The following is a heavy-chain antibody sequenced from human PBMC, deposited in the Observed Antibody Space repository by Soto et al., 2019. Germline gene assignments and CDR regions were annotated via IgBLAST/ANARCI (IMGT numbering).Heavy chain of an antibody. D-gene: IGHD3-22*01. Sequence: QLQLQESGPGLVRPSETLSLTCIVSGGSISSSSYYWGWIRQPPGKGLEWIGSIYSSGGAYYNPSLKSRVTISVDTSKNQFSLKQTSVTAADTAVYYCATPVSSGYQAFEVWGQGTMVTVSS. CDR2: IYSSGGA. CDR3: ATPVSSGYQAFEV. J-gene: IGHJ3*01. V-gene: IGHV4-39*01. CDR1: GGSISSSSYY.